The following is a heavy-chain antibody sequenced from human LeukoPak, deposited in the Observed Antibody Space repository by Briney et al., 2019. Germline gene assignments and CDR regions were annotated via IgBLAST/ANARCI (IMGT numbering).Heavy chain of an antibody. V-gene: IGHV3-23*01. J-gene: IGHJ4*02. CDR1: GFTVSGSY. CDR2: ISSIDGST. Sequence: GGSLRLSCAASGFTVSGSYMSWVRQAPGKGLEWVSGISSIDGSTYYADSVKGRFTVSRDNSKNTLYLQMNSLRAEDTAVYYCAKVASGSYYNWPFDYWGQGTLVTVSS. CDR3: AKVASGSYYNWPFDY. D-gene: IGHD1-26*01.